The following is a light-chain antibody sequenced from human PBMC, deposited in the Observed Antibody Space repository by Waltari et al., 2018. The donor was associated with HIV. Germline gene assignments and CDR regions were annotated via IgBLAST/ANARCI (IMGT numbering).Light chain of an antibody. CDR2: DAT. CDR3: SAYTRSSVF. Sequence: QSALTQPASVSGSPGQSITISCTVTSSDVGSYSYVSWYQQYPGKAPKLLIHDATNRPSGVSNRFSGSKSGDTASLSISGLQAEDEAVYFCSAYTRSSVFFGGGTRLTVL. J-gene: IGLJ2*01. CDR1: SSDVGSYSY. V-gene: IGLV2-14*03.